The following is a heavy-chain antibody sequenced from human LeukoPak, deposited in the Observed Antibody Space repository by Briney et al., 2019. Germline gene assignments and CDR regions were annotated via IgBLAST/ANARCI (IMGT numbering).Heavy chain of an antibody. CDR2: ISGSGGST. CDR1: GCTFSSYA. V-gene: IGHV3-23*01. CDR3: AKKRYQLLSHFDY. J-gene: IGHJ4*02. Sequence: PGGSLRLSCAASGCTFSSYAMSWVRQAPGKGLEWVSAISGSGGSTYYADSVKGRFTISRDNSKNTLYLQMNSLRAEDTAVYYCAKKRYQLLSHFDYWGQGTLVTVSS. D-gene: IGHD2-2*01.